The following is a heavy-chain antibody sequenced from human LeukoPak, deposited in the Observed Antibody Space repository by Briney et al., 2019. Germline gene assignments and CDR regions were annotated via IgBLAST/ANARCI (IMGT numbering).Heavy chain of an antibody. CDR3: ARAAKYSSGWYGY. J-gene: IGHJ4*02. CDR1: GYTFTGYY. Sequence: ASVKVSCKASGYTFTGYYMHWVRQAPGQGLEWMGWINPNSGGTNYAQKFQGRVTMTRDTSISTAYMELGRLRSDDTAVYYCARAAKYSSGWYGYWGQGTLVTVSS. D-gene: IGHD6-19*01. V-gene: IGHV1-2*02. CDR2: INPNSGGT.